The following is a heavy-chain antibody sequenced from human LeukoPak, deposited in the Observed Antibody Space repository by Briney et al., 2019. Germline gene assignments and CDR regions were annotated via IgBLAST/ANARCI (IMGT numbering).Heavy chain of an antibody. Sequence: GGSLRLSCAASGFTFSSYWMSWVRQAPGKGLEWVANIKQDGSGKYYVDSVKGRFTISRDNAKNSLYLQMNSLRAEDTAVYYCARVQYYYDSSGTIYYFDYWGQGTLVTVSS. CDR2: IKQDGSGK. V-gene: IGHV3-7*01. D-gene: IGHD3-22*01. J-gene: IGHJ4*02. CDR1: GFTFSSYW. CDR3: ARVQYYYDSSGTIYYFDY.